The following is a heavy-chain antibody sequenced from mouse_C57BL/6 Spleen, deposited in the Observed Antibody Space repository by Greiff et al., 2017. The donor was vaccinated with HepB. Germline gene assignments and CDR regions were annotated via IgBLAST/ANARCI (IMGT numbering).Heavy chain of an antibody. J-gene: IGHJ1*03. V-gene: IGHV5-17*01. CDR1: GFTFSDYG. D-gene: IGHD1-2*01. CDR3: ARRYYGDWYFDV. Sequence: EVKVEESGGGLVKPGGSLKLSCAASGFTFSDYGMHWVRQAPEKGLEWVAYISSGSSTIYYADTVKGRFTISRDNAKNTLFLQMTSLRSEDTAMYYCARRYYGDWYFDVWGTGTTVTVSS. CDR2: ISSGSSTI.